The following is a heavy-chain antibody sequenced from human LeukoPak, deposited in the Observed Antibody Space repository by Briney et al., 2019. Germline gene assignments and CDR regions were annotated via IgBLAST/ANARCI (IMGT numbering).Heavy chain of an antibody. D-gene: IGHD3-22*01. CDR3: ARAETYYYDSSGYHVFDY. Sequence: PSETLSLTCTVSGGSISSYYWSWIRQPPGKGLEWIGYIYYSGSTNYNPSLKSRVTISVDTSKNQFSLKLSSVTAADTAVYYCARAETYYYDSSGYHVFDYWGQGTLVTVSS. CDR2: IYYSGST. CDR1: GGSISSYY. V-gene: IGHV4-59*08. J-gene: IGHJ4*02.